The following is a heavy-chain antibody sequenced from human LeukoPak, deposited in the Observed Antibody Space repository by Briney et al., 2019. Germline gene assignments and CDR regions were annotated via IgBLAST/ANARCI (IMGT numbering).Heavy chain of an antibody. D-gene: IGHD2-2*02. V-gene: IGHV3-21*01. Sequence: GGSLRPSCAASGFTFSSYSMNWVRQAPGKGLEWVSSISSSSSYIYYADSVKGRFTISRDNAKNSLYLQMNSLRAEDTAVYYCAREVRGGYCSSTNCYTIWGQGTLVTVSS. CDR1: GFTFSSYS. CDR2: ISSSSSYI. CDR3: AREVRGGYCSSTNCYTI. J-gene: IGHJ4*02.